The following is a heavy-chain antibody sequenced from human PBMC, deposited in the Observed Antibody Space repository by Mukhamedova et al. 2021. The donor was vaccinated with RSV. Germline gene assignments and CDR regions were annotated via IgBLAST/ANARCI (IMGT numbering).Heavy chain of an antibody. J-gene: IGHJ4*02. CDR2: IFSNDEK. D-gene: IGHD3-3*01. V-gene: IGHV2-26*01. Sequence: GVSWIRQPPGKALEWLAHIFSNDEKSYSTSLKSRLTISKDTSKSQVVLTMTNMDPVDTATCYCARIRLAYYDFWSGTFDYWGQG. CDR1: G. CDR3: ARIRLAYYDFWSGTFDY.